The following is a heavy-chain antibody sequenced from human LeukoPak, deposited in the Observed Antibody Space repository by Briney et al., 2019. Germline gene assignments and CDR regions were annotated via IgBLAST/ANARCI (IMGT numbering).Heavy chain of an antibody. CDR3: ARNMAY. CDR2: LYDSGST. J-gene: IGHJ4*02. D-gene: IGHD2/OR15-2a*01. CDR1: GFTFSDYY. V-gene: IGHV4-59*01. Sequence: PGGSLRLSCAASGFTFSDYYMSWIRQPPGKGLEWIGYLYDSGSTIYNPSLKSRVTISLDTSKNQLSLTLNSVTAADTAVYYCARNMAYWGQGTLVTVSS.